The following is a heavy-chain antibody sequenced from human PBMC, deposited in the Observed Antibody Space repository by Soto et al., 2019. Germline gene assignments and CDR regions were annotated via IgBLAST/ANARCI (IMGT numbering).Heavy chain of an antibody. V-gene: IGHV3-21*01. D-gene: IGHD3-10*01. CDR3: ARQDPLLAWFDP. CDR2: ISSSSSYI. Sequence: PGGSLRLSCAASGFTFSSYSMNWVRQAPGKGLEWVSSISSSSSYIYYADSVKGRFTISRDNAKNSLYLQMYSLRAEDTAVYYCARQDPLLAWFDPWGQGTLVTVSS. J-gene: IGHJ5*02. CDR1: GFTFSSYS.